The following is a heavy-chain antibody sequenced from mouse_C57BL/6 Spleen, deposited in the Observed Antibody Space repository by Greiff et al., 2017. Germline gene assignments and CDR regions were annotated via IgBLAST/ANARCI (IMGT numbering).Heavy chain of an antibody. CDR1: GYSITSGYY. J-gene: IGHJ3*01. Sequence: EVQLVESGPGLVKPSQSLSLTCSVTGYSITSGYYWNWIRQFPGNKLEWMGYISYDGSNNYNPSLKNRISITRDTSKNQFFLKLNSVTTEDTATYYCAREDYGSSHWGQGTLVTVSA. V-gene: IGHV3-6*01. CDR3: AREDYGSSH. CDR2: ISYDGSN. D-gene: IGHD1-1*01.